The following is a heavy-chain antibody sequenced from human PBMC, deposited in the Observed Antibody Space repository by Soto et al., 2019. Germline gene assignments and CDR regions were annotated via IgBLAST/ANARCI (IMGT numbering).Heavy chain of an antibody. CDR2: VNPRSGDT. Sequence: ASVKVSCKASGYTFIDYYIHWVRQAPGQGLEWMGWVNPRSGDTNYAQKFQGRVTMTRDTSISTAYMELSRLRSDDTAVYYCARQLAYCGGDCYTEPIEYWGQGTLVTVSS. CDR1: GYTFIDYY. V-gene: IGHV1-2*02. D-gene: IGHD2-21*02. J-gene: IGHJ4*02. CDR3: ARQLAYCGGDCYTEPIEY.